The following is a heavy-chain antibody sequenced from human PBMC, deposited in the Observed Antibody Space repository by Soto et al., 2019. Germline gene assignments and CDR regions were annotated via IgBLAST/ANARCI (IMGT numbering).Heavy chain of an antibody. D-gene: IGHD1-26*01. J-gene: IGHJ3*02. CDR2: TRNKANSYTT. CDR1: GFTFSDHY. V-gene: IGHV3-72*01. Sequence: GGSLRLSCAASGFTFSDHYMDWVRQAPGKGLEWVGRTRNKANSYTTEYAASVKGRFTISRDDSKNSLYLQMNSLKTEDSAVYYCAIFPSGSSAADAFDIWGQGTMVTVSS. CDR3: AIFPSGSSAADAFDI.